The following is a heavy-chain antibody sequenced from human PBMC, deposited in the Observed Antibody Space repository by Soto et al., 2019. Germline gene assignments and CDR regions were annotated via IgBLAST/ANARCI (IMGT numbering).Heavy chain of an antibody. CDR3: ANGRDDFWSGYEDDAFDI. V-gene: IGHV4-34*01. Sequence: SETLSLTCTVYGGSFGAYYWSWIRQPPGKGLEWIGEINHSGSTNYNPSLKSRVTISVDTSKNQFSLKLSSVTAADTAVYYCANGRDDFWSGYEDDAFDIWGQGTMVTVSS. CDR1: GGSFGAYY. CDR2: INHSGST. J-gene: IGHJ3*02. D-gene: IGHD3-3*01.